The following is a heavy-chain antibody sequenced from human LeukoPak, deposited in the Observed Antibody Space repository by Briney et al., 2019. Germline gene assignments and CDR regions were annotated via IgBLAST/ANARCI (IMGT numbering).Heavy chain of an antibody. D-gene: IGHD4-17*01. V-gene: IGHV2-5*01. CDR2: IYWNDDN. J-gene: IGHJ4*02. CDR1: GFSLSTSGVG. Sequence: SGPTLVNPTQTLTLTCSFSGFSLSTSGVGVGWIRQPPGRALEWLALIYWNDDNRYSPSLKSRLTITKDTSKNQVVLTMTKLDPVDTATYYCAHYGDYRFLYYFDYWGQGTLVTVSS. CDR3: AHYGDYRFLYYFDY.